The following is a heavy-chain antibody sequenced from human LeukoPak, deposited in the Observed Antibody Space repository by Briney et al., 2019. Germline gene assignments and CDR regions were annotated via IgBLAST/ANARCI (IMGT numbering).Heavy chain of an antibody. CDR1: GGSISSYY. D-gene: IGHD2-2*01. CDR3: ARVRPEPAAIDY. CDR2: IYYSGST. Sequence: SETLSLTCTVSGGSISSYYWSWIRQPPGKGLEWIGYIYYSGSTNYNPSLKSRVTISVDTSKNQFSLKLSSVTAADTAVYYCARVRPEPAAIDYWGQGTLVTVSS. V-gene: IGHV4-59*01. J-gene: IGHJ4*02.